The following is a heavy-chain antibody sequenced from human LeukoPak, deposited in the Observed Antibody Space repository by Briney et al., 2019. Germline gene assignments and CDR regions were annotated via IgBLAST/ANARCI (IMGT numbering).Heavy chain of an antibody. V-gene: IGHV3-11*03. CDR3: ARRTYDPSLMAHLDY. D-gene: IGHD5-12*01. CDR1: GFTFSDYY. Sequence: PGGSLRLSCAASGFTFSDYYMSWIRQAPGRGLEWVSYISSSSSYTNYADSVKGRFTISRDNAKNSLYLQMNSLRAEDTAVYYCARRTYDPSLMAHLDYWGQGTLVTVSS. CDR2: ISSSSSYT. J-gene: IGHJ4*02.